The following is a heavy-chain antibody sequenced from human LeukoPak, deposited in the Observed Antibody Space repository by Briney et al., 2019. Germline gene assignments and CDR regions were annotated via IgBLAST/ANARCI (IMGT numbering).Heavy chain of an antibody. V-gene: IGHV4-59*01. CDR1: GASISSYY. Sequence: SETLSLTCTVSGASISSYYLNWIRQPQGQGLDLSAYTYYSRSTRYNPSLKSRVTISVNTSKNHFSLNLSSVTAADTAVYYCARTRRDGYSIDYWGQGTLVTVSS. CDR3: ARTRRDGYSIDY. D-gene: IGHD5-24*01. J-gene: IGHJ4*02. CDR2: TYYSRST.